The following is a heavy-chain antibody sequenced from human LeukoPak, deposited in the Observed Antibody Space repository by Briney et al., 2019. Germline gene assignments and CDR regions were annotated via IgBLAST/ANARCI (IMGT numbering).Heavy chain of an antibody. CDR2: ISASGAGT. CDR3: AKGSGSRWHHFDY. D-gene: IGHD6-13*01. J-gene: IGHJ4*02. Sequence: PGGSLRLSCAASGFTFSSYAMSWVRQAPGKGLEWVSAISASGAGTYYADSVKGRFTVSRDNSKNTMYLQMNTLRAEDTALYYCAKGSGSRWHHFDYWGQGTLVTASS. CDR1: GFTFSSYA. V-gene: IGHV3-23*01.